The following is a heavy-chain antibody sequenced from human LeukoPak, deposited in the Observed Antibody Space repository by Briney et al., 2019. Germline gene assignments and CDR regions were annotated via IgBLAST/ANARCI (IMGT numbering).Heavy chain of an antibody. V-gene: IGHV2-5*02. CDR1: GFSLSTSGVG. CDR3: AHTDPDSYFDWLMIH. Sequence: SGPTLVKPTQTLTLTCAFSGFSLSTSGVGVGWIRQPPGKALEWLALIYWDDDKRYSPSLKSRLTITKDTSKNQVVLTMTNMDPVDTATYYCAHTDPDSYFDWLMIHWGQGTLVTVSS. J-gene: IGHJ4*02. D-gene: IGHD3-9*01. CDR2: IYWDDDK.